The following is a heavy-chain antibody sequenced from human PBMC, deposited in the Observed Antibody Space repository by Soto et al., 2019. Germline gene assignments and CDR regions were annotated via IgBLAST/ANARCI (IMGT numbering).Heavy chain of an antibody. V-gene: IGHV3-23*01. D-gene: IGHD6-19*01. CDR1: GFTSS. Sequence: GGSQRLSCAASGFTSSMTWVRQAPGKGLEWVSASDFSGRLTYYADSVKGRFTIFRDTSVNTLFLQMNSLRTEDTAVYYCANIVVGQWLVPGGYWGPGTLVTVSS. J-gene: IGHJ4*02. CDR3: ANIVVGQWLVPGGY. CDR2: SDFSGRLT.